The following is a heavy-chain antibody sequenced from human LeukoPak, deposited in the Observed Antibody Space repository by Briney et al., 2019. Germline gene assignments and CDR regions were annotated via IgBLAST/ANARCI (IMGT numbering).Heavy chain of an antibody. CDR1: GFTFSSYA. D-gene: IGHD3-3*01. Sequence: GGSLRLSCEASGFTFSSYAMHWVRQAPGKGLEWVAIISHDGSNKYYADSVKGRFTISRDNSKNTLYLRMNSLGAEDTAVYYCAREESGISIFGVVIFWGQGTLVTVSS. CDR3: AREESGISIFGVVIF. CDR2: ISHDGSNK. V-gene: IGHV3-30-3*01. J-gene: IGHJ4*02.